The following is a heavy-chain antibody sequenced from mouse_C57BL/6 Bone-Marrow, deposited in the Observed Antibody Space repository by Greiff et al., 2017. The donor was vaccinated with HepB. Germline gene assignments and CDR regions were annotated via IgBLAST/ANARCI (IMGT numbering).Heavy chain of an antibody. CDR3: ARSRYYGRTY. Sequence: QVQLQQSGAELARPGASVKMSCKASGYTFTSYTMHWVKQRPGQGLEWIGYINPSSGYTNYNQKFKGKATLTVDTSSSTAYMQLSSLTSEDSAVYYCARSRYYGRTYWGQGTLVTVSA. J-gene: IGHJ3*01. V-gene: IGHV1-4*01. D-gene: IGHD1-1*01. CDR2: INPSSGYT. CDR1: GYTFTSYT.